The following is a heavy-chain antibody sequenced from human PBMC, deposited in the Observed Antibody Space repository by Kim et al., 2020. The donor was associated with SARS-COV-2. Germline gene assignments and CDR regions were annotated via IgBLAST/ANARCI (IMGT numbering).Heavy chain of an antibody. Sequence: DSVKGRFTISRDNAKNSLYLQMNSLRAEDTAVYYCARDTLSGYDFRYFDYWGQGTLVTVSS. CDR3: ARDTLSGYDFRYFDY. V-gene: IGHV3-21*01. D-gene: IGHD5-12*01. J-gene: IGHJ4*02.